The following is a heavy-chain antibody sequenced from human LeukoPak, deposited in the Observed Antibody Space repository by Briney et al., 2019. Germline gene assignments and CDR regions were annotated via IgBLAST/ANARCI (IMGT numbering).Heavy chain of an antibody. CDR1: GFTFSSYS. Sequence: PGGSLRLSCAACGFTFSSYSMNWVRQAPGKGLEWVSSISSNSSYIYYADSLKGRFTISRDNAKNSLYLQMNSLRAEDTAVYYCARAGSSWDFDYWGQGTLVTVSS. CDR3: ARAGSSWDFDY. V-gene: IGHV3-21*01. D-gene: IGHD6-13*01. CDR2: ISSNSSYI. J-gene: IGHJ4*02.